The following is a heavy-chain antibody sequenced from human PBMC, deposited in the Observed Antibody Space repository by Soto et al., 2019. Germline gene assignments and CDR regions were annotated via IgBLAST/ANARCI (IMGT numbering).Heavy chain of an antibody. V-gene: IGHV3-48*02. CDR1: GFTFSSYS. CDR3: ARVAWGLPEDTAMVTGENYYYYMDV. Sequence: EVQLVESGGGLVQPGGSLRLSCAASGFTFSSYSMNWVRQAPGKGLEWVAYIRSSGGTIYYADSVKGRFTISRDNARNSLYLQMHSLRDEDTAVYYCARVAWGLPEDTAMVTGENYYYYMDVWGKGTTVTVSS. D-gene: IGHD5-18*01. J-gene: IGHJ6*03. CDR2: IRSSGGTI.